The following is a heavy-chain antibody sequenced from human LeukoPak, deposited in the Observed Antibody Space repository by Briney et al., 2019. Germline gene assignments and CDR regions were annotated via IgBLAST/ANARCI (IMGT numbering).Heavy chain of an antibody. CDR1: GGSFSGYY. J-gene: IGHJ4*02. CDR3: AGGLSRVYDSSGLCDY. Sequence: SSETLSLTCAVYGGSFSGYYWSWIRQPPGKGLEWIGEINHSGSTDYNPSLKSRVTISVDTSKNQFSLKLSSVTAADTAVYYCAGGLSRVYDSSGLCDYWGQGTLVTVSS. CDR2: INHSGST. D-gene: IGHD3-22*01. V-gene: IGHV4-34*01.